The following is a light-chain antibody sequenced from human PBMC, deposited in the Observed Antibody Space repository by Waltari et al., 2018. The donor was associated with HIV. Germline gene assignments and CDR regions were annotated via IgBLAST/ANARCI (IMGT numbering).Light chain of an antibody. V-gene: IGLV1-51*01. CDR3: GTWDTSLNAGV. CDR1: TSNIGHNF. CDR2: YNH. J-gene: IGLJ2*01. Sequence: QSVLTQPPAVSAATGPKVTISCSGPTSNIGHNFVCWYQKLPGTAPKPLIFYNHKRPSGVSDRFSASKSATSATLDITGLHTGDEAEYYCGTWDTSLNAGVFGGGTKVSVL.